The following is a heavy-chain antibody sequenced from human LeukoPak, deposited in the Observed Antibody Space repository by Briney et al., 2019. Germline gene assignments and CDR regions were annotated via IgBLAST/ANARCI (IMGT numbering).Heavy chain of an antibody. CDR2: IIPIFGTA. Sequence: SVKVSCKASGGTFSSYAISWVRQAPGQGLEWMGGIIPIFGTANYAQKFQGRVTITADKSTSTAYMELSSLRSEDTAVYYCATITVTLEPYYYYYYYMDVWGKGTTVTVSS. D-gene: IGHD4-11*01. CDR1: GGTFSSYA. J-gene: IGHJ6*03. CDR3: ATITVTLEPYYYYYYYMDV. V-gene: IGHV1-69*06.